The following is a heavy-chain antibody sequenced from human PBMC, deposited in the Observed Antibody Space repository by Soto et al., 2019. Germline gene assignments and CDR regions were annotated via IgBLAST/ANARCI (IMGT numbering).Heavy chain of an antibody. CDR2: IYSGGST. J-gene: IGHJ4*02. D-gene: IGHD4-17*01. CDR1: GCSISSYY. Sequence: VQLQESGPGLVKPSETLSLTCTVSGCSISSYYWSWIRQPPGKGLEWVSVIYSGGSTYYADPVKGRFTISRDNSKNTLYLQMNSLRAEDTAVYYCARMSDGDYGYFDYWGQGTLVTVSS. V-gene: IGHV3-53*01. CDR3: ARMSDGDYGYFDY.